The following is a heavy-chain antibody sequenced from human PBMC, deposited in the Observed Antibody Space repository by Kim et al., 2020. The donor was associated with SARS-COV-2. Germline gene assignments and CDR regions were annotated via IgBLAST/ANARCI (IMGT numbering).Heavy chain of an antibody. Sequence: GGSLRLSCAASGFTVSSNYMSWVRQAPGKGLEWVSVIHSDGYTNYADSVKGRFTISRDNSKNTLYLQMNSPRVEDTAVYYCARDKDDAIPTARLDVWGQGTTVTVSS. CDR1: GFTVSSNY. V-gene: IGHV3-53*01. D-gene: IGHD2-2*01. CDR2: IHSDGYT. J-gene: IGHJ6*02. CDR3: ARDKDDAIPTARLDV.